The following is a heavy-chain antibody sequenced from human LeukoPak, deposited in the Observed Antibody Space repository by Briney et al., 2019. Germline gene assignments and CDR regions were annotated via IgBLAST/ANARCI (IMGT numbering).Heavy chain of an antibody. Sequence: GESLKISCKASGYSFTNYWIDWVRQMPGKGLGWMVTIYPGNSETRHSPSFQGQATISADKPISTAYLRWSSLKASDTAMYCCARHVFTAGRGGGYYHYMDVWGKGTTVTVSS. D-gene: IGHD1-1*01. CDR1: GYSFTNYW. V-gene: IGHV5-51*01. J-gene: IGHJ6*03. CDR2: IYPGNSET. CDR3: ARHVFTAGRGGGYYHYMDV.